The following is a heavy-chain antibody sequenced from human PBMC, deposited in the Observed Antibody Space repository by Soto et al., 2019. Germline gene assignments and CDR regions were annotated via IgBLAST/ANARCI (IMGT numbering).Heavy chain of an antibody. Sequence: EVQLVESGGGLVQPGRSLRLSCAASGFTFDDYAMHWVRQAPGKGLEWVSGISWNSGSIGYADSVKGRFTISRDNAKNALYLQMNSLRAEDTALYYCAKDPRLYNRGWFDYWGQGTLVTVSS. CDR2: ISWNSGSI. CDR1: GFTFDDYA. J-gene: IGHJ4*02. V-gene: IGHV3-9*01. D-gene: IGHD6-19*01. CDR3: AKDPRLYNRGWFDY.